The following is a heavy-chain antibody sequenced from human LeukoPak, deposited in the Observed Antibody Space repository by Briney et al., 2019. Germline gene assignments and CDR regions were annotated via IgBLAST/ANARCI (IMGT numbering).Heavy chain of an antibody. J-gene: IGHJ4*02. D-gene: IGHD3-9*01. V-gene: IGHV4-38-2*02. Sequence: LSLTFTVSGYSLNIGYYWSWIRQPPGKGLEWIGSIYYSGSTNYNPSLQSRVTISVDTPKNQFSLKLSSATAADTAVYYCASGHRGYDILTGYYTLDYWGQGTLVTVSS. CDR3: ASGHRGYDILTGYYTLDY. CDR1: GYSLNIGYY. CDR2: IYYSGST.